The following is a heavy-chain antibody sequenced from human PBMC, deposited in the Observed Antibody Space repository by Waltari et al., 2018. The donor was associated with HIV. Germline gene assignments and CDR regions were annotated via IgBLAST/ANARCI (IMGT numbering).Heavy chain of an antibody. V-gene: IGHV3-7*01. J-gene: IGHJ6*02. D-gene: IGHD4-17*01. Sequence: EVQLVESGGGLVQPGGSLRLSCVGSGFIFSNYWMTWVRQAPGKGLGWVSNRKQDGRGKNYVDSVAGRFTISRDTSKNTLYLQMNDLRVVDTAMYYCAKAAVTKGRYSMDVWGQGTTVTVSS. CDR3: AKAAVTKGRYSMDV. CDR1: GFIFSNYW. CDR2: RKQDGRGK.